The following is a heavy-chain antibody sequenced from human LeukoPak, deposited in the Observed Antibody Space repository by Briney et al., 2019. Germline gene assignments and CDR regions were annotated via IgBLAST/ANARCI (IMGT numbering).Heavy chain of an antibody. V-gene: IGHV3-23*01. CDR2: ISNNGGYT. D-gene: IGHD2-15*01. CDR3: AKQLGYCSDGSCYFPY. Sequence: GGSLRLSCAASGFTFSSSAMSWVRQAPGKGLEWVSAISNNGGYTYYADSVQGRFTISRDNSKSTLCLLMNSLRAEDTAVYYCAKQLGYCSDGSCYFPYWGQGTLVTVSS. CDR1: GFTFSSSA. J-gene: IGHJ4*02.